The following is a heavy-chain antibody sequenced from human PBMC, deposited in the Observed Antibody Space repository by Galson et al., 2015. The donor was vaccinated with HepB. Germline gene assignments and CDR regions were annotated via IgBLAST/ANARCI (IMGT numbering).Heavy chain of an antibody. CDR3: AAPPWWTFDI. CDR1: GFTFANYA. D-gene: IGHD2-15*01. V-gene: IGHV3-23*01. Sequence: SLRLSCAASGFTFANYAMNRVRQAPGKGLEYVSGVSGDGGGTYYAASVKGRFTISRDNSKNTLYLQMNSLRAEDTAVYYCAAPPWWTFDIWGQGTMVTVSS. CDR2: VSGDGGGT. J-gene: IGHJ3*02.